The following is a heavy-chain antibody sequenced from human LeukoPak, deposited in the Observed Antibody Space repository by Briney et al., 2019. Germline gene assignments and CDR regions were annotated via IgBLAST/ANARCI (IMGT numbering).Heavy chain of an antibody. Sequence: GGSLRLSCAASGFTVSSDYMSWVRRAPGKGLEWVSAIYNGGNTYYADSVKGRFTIFRDNSKNTLYLQMNSLRVEDTAVYYCARAPNGWYFDYWGQGSLVTVSS. V-gene: IGHV3-53*01. J-gene: IGHJ4*02. CDR2: IYNGGNT. CDR1: GFTVSSDY. CDR3: ARAPNGWYFDY. D-gene: IGHD6-19*01.